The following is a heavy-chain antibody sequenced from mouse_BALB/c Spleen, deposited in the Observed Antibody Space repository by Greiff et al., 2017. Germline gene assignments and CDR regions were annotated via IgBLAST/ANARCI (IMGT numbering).Heavy chain of an antibody. CDR3: ARSHYGSSPFAY. Sequence: EVQVVESGGGLVQPGGSRKLSCAASGFIFSSFGMHWVRQAPEKGLEWVAYISSGSSTIYYADTVKGRFTISRDNPKNTLFLQMTSLRSEDTAMYYCARSHYGSSPFAYWGQGTLVTVSA. J-gene: IGHJ3*01. V-gene: IGHV5-17*02. CDR2: ISSGSSTI. D-gene: IGHD1-1*01. CDR1: GFIFSSFG.